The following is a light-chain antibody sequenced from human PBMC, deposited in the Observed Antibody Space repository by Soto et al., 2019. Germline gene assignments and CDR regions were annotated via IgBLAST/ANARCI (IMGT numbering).Light chain of an antibody. V-gene: IGKV3D-15*01. CDR3: RQYNNRSTST. Sequence: IVVTQCPAPPSVSQGERATLACRASQSLXSNLAWYEAKPGQAPRVLTXYESTRGTGILARFSGSGSGREFTLTISSLQSEDFAVYDCRQYNNRSTSTFGQGTKVDI. CDR2: YES. J-gene: IGKJ1*01. CDR1: QSLXSN.